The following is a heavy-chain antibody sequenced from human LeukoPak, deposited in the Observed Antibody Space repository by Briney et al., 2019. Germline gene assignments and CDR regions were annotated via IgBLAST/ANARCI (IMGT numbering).Heavy chain of an antibody. CDR3: ARAQGYCSSTSCFYYFDY. V-gene: IGHV3-66*01. D-gene: IGHD2-2*01. CDR2: IYSGGST. J-gene: IGHJ4*02. Sequence: GGSLRLSCAASGFTVSSNYMSWVRQAPGKGLEWVSVIYSGGSTYYADSVKGRFTISRDNSKNTLYLQMNSLRAEDTAVYYCARAQGYCSSTSCFYYFDYWGQGTLVTVSS. CDR1: GFTVSSNY.